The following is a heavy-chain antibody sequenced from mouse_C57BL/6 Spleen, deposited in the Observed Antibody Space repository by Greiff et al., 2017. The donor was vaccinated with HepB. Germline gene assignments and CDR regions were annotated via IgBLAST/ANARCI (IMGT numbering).Heavy chain of an antibody. J-gene: IGHJ3*01. V-gene: IGHV6-3*01. CDR1: GFTFSNYW. Sequence: EVKLMESGGGLVQPGGSMKLSCVASGFTFSNYWMNWVRQSPEKGLEWVAQIRLKSDNYATHYAESVKGRFTISRDDSKSSVYLQMNNLRAEDTGIYYCTGGGSWVAYWGQGPLVTVAA. CDR3: TGGGSWVAY. CDR2: IRLKSDNYAT.